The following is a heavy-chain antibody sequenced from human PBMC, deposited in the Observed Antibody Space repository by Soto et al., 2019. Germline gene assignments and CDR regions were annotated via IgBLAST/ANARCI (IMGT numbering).Heavy chain of an antibody. CDR1: GGTFSRYA. D-gene: IGHD2-15*01. V-gene: IGHV1-69*12. J-gene: IGHJ2*01. Sequence: QVQLVQSGAEVKKPGSSVKVSCKASGGTFSRYAISWVRQAPGQGLEWMVGIIPIFGTANYAQKFQGRVTITADESTSTAYMELRSLRSEDTAVYYCARVVTVVKSFHYWYFDLWGRGTLVTVSS. CDR3: ARVVTVVKSFHYWYFDL. CDR2: IIPIFGTA.